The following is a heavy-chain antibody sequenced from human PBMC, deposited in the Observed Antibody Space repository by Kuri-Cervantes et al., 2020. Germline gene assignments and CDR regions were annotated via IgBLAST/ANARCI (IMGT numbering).Heavy chain of an antibody. D-gene: IGHD6-13*01. CDR3: ARDRSSSWFGEIDY. V-gene: IGHV3-23*01. CDR1: GFTFSSYA. Sequence: GESLKISCAASGFTFSSYAMSWVRQAPGKGLEWVSAISGSGGSTYSADSVKGRFTISRDNSKNTLYLQMNSLRPEDTALYYCARDRSSSWFGEIDYWGQGTLVTVSS. CDR2: ISGSGGST. J-gene: IGHJ4*02.